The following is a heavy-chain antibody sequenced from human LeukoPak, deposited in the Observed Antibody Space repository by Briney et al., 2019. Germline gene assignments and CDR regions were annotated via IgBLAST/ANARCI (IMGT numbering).Heavy chain of an antibody. Sequence: PGGSLRLSCAASGTTFNNYAMSWVRQAPGKGLEWVSDISGSGGVTHYADSVKGRFTISRDNSKNTLYLQMNSLRAEDTAVYYCAKPVGWVKYYFDYWGQGTLVTVSS. CDR1: GTTFNNYA. CDR2: ISGSGGVT. CDR3: AKPVGWVKYYFDY. D-gene: IGHD6-19*01. V-gene: IGHV3-23*01. J-gene: IGHJ4*02.